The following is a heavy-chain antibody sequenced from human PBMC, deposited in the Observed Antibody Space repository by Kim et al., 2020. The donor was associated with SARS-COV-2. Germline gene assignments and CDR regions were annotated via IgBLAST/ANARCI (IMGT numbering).Heavy chain of an antibody. CDR3: ARHSSRFSYYFDI. CDR2: INPSDSDT. Sequence: GESLKISCQSSGYTFTYYRVGWVRQQPGEGLEWMGLINPSDSDTRYSPSFQGQVTISADKSVNTAYLEWSGLKASDTATYYCARHSSRFSYYFDIWGR. V-gene: IGHV5-51*01. J-gene: IGHJ2*01. CDR1: GYTFTYYR. D-gene: IGHD2-2*01.